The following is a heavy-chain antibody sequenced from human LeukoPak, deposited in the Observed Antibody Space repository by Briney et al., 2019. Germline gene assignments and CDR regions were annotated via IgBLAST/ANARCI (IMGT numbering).Heavy chain of an antibody. J-gene: IGHJ4*02. D-gene: IGHD3-9*01. CDR3: ARHNVPPLRYFDWLLGQYYFDY. Sequence: TSETLSLTCAVYGGSFSGYYWSWIRQPPGKGLEWIGEINHSGSTNYNPFLKSRVTISVDTSKNQFSLKLSSVTAADTAVYYCARHNVPPLRYFDWLLGQYYFDYWGQGTLVTVSS. CDR2: INHSGST. CDR1: GGSFSGYY. V-gene: IGHV4-34*01.